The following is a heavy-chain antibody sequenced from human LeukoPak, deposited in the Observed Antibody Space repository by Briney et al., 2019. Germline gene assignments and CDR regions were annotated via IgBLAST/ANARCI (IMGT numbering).Heavy chain of an antibody. V-gene: IGHV4-39*07. CDR3: ASLGSVLRYFDWSIDP. Sequence: SETLSLTCTVSGGSISSSSYSWGWIRQPPGKGLEWIGSIYYSGSTYYNPSLKSRVTISVDTSKNQFSLKLSSVTAADTAVYYCASLGSVLRYFDWSIDPWGQGTLVTVSS. J-gene: IGHJ5*02. D-gene: IGHD3-9*01. CDR2: IYYSGST. CDR1: GGSISSSSYS.